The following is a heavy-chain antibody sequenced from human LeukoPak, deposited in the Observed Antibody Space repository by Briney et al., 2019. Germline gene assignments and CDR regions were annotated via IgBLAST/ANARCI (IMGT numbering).Heavy chain of an antibody. CDR1: GFTFSCYS. CDR3: AKVGYSSSWNYYYYGMDV. J-gene: IGHJ6*02. Sequence: GGSLRLSCAASGFTFSCYSMNWVRQAPGKGLEWVSSISSSSSYIYYADSVKGRFTISRDNSKNTLYLQMNSLRPEDTAVYYCAKVGYSSSWNYYYYGMDVWGQGTTVTVSS. V-gene: IGHV3-21*01. CDR2: ISSSSSYI. D-gene: IGHD6-13*01.